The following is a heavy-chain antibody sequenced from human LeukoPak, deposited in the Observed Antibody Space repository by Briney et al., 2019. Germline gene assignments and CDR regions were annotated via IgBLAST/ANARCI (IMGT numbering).Heavy chain of an antibody. V-gene: IGHV2-70*11. CDR2: IDWDGDK. CDR3: ARKGSAWNYFDY. D-gene: IGHD6-19*01. CDR1: GFSLSTSGMC. Sequence: SGPALVKPTQTLTLTCTFSGFSLSTSGMCVSWIRQPPGKALEGLARIDWDGDKWYSTSLKTSLTISKDTSKNQVVLTMTNMDPVDTATYYCARKGSAWNYFDYWGQGALVTVSS. J-gene: IGHJ4*02.